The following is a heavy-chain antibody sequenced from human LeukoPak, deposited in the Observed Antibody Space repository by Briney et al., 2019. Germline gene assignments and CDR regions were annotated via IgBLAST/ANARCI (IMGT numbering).Heavy chain of an antibody. CDR3: AREGRGGNWFDP. D-gene: IGHD5-24*01. J-gene: IGHJ5*02. CDR2: INHSGST. CDR1: GGSFSGYY. V-gene: IGHV4-34*01. Sequence: SETLSLTCAVYGGSFSGYYWSWIRQPPGKGLEWIGEINHSGSTNYNPSLKSRVTISVDTSKNQFSLKLSSVTAADTAMYYCAREGRGGNWFDPWGQGTLVTVSS.